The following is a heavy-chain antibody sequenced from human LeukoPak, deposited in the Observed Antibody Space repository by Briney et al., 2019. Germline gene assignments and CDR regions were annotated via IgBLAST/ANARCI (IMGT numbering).Heavy chain of an antibody. CDR3: ARLSSTDFDS. J-gene: IGHJ4*02. CDR2: IHYSGST. D-gene: IGHD2-2*01. Sequence: SETLSLTCTVSSDSVNNNYWSWIRQPPGKGLEWIGNIHYSGSTNYNPSLKSRVTISIDTSKNQFSLKLTSVTAPDTAVYFCARLSSTDFDSWGQGTLVTVSS. V-gene: IGHV4-59*08. CDR1: SDSVNNNY.